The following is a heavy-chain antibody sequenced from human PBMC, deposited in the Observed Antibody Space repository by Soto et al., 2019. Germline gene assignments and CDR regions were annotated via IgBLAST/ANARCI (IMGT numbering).Heavy chain of an antibody. J-gene: IGHJ4*02. V-gene: IGHV1-3*01. CDR2: INAGNGNT. CDR1: GYTFTNYA. Sequence: SVKVSCKASGYTFTNYAMHWVRQAPGQRLEWMGWINAGNGNTKYSQKFQGRVTITRDTSASTAYMELSSLRSEDTAVYYCARSIVVVTALDYWGQGTMVTVS. CDR3: ARSIVVVTALDY. D-gene: IGHD2-21*02.